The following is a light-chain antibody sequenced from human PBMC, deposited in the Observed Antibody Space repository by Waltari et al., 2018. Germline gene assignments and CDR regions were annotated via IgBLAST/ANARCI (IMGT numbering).Light chain of an antibody. J-gene: IGLJ2*01. CDR2: DVN. Sequence: SPLTHPDSVSGSPGQSITTPCSGIRCDGGGYKYVSWYQQPPGKAPNFIIYDVNNRPSGVSNRFSGSKSGSSASLTISGLQAEDEADYYCSSFTSSTTGIFGGGTKVTVL. CDR3: SSFTSSTTGI. V-gene: IGLV2-14*03. CDR1: RCDGGGYKY.